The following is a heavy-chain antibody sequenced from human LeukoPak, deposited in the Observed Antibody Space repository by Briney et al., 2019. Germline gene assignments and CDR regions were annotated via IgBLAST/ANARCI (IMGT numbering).Heavy chain of an antibody. Sequence: GGSLRLSCAASGFTFSSYAMSWVRQAPGKGLEWVSAISGSGGRTYYEDSVKGRFTISRDNSKNTMYLQMNSLRAEDTALYYCAKAGQWLLSFFDYWGQGTLVTVSS. CDR3: AKAGQWLLSFFDY. V-gene: IGHV3-23*01. D-gene: IGHD6-19*01. CDR2: ISGSGGRT. J-gene: IGHJ4*02. CDR1: GFTFSSYA.